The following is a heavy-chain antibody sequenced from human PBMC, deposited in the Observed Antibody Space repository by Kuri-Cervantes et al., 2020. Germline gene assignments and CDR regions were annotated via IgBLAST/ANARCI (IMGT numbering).Heavy chain of an antibody. V-gene: IGHV3-30*18. CDR1: GFTFSSYA. D-gene: IGHD2-8*01. CDR3: AKEDCTNGVCYIGYFDY. J-gene: IGHJ4*02. Sequence: GESLKISCAASGFTFSSYAMTWVRQAPGKGLEWVAVISYDGSNKDYADSVKGRFTISRDNSKNTLHLQMNSLRAEDTAVYYCAKEDCTNGVCYIGYFDYWGQGTLVTVSS. CDR2: ISYDGSNK.